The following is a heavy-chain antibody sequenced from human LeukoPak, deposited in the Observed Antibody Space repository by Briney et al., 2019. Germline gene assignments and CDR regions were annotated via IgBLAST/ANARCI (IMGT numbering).Heavy chain of an antibody. V-gene: IGHV4-59*01. CDR3: ARMIAAPDNGWFDP. D-gene: IGHD6-6*01. Sequence: SETLSLTCTVSGGSISSYYWSWIRQPPGKGLEWIGYIYYSGSTNYNPSLKSRVTISVDTSKNQFSLKLSSVTAADTAVYYCARMIAAPDNGWFDPWGQGTLVTVSS. CDR1: GGSISSYY. J-gene: IGHJ5*02. CDR2: IYYSGST.